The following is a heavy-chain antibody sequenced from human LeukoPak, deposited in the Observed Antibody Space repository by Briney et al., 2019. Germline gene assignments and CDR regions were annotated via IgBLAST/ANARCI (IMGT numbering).Heavy chain of an antibody. CDR3: ARDSRLGDFDY. V-gene: IGHV3-30-3*01. J-gene: IGHJ4*02. Sequence: GSLRLSCAASGFTFSSYAMHWVRQAPGKGLEWVAVISYDGSNKYYADSVKGRFTISRDNSKNTLYLQMNSLRAEDTAVYYCARDSRLGDFDYWGQGTLVTVSS. CDR2: ISYDGSNK. CDR1: GFTFSSYA. D-gene: IGHD2-21*01.